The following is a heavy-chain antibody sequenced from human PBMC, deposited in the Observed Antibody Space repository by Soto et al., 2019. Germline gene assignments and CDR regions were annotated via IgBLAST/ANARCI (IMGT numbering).Heavy chain of an antibody. D-gene: IGHD2-2*01. V-gene: IGHV1-69*01. CDR2: IIPIFGTA. Sequence: QVQLVQSGAEVKKPGSSVKVSCKASGGTFSSYAISWVRQAPGQGLEWMGGIIPIFGTANYAQKFQGRVTITADESTSTAYMELSRLRSEDTAVYYCARERGGYCSSTSCPFDYWGQGTLVTVSS. J-gene: IGHJ4*02. CDR1: GGTFSSYA. CDR3: ARERGGYCSSTSCPFDY.